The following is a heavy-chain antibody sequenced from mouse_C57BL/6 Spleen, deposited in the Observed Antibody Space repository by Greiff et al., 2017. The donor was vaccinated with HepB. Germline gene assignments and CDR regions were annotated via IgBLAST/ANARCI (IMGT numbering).Heavy chain of an antibody. CDR1: GYTFTSYW. J-gene: IGHJ4*01. V-gene: IGHV1-69*01. CDR2: IDPSDSYT. Sequence: QVQLQQPGAELVMPGASVKLSCKASGYTFTSYWMHWVKQRPGQGLEWIGEIDPSDSYTNYNQKFKGKSTLTVDKSSSTAYMQLSSLTSEDSAVYYCAREKGDAMDYWGQGTSVTVSS. CDR3: AREKGDAMDY.